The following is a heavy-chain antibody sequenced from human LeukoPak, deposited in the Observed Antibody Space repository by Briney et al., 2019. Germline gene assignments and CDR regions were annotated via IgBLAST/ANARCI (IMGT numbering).Heavy chain of an antibody. Sequence: GASVTVSCKASGYTFTNFGISWVRQAPGQGLEWMGWISAYTNYAQRLQGRVTMTTDTSTSTAYMELRSLRSDDTAVYYCARDRDYGDYNTQDLFVYWGQGTLVTVSS. CDR2: ISAYT. CDR3: ARDRDYGDYNTQDLFVY. CDR1: GYTFTNFG. D-gene: IGHD4-17*01. J-gene: IGHJ4*02. V-gene: IGHV1-18*01.